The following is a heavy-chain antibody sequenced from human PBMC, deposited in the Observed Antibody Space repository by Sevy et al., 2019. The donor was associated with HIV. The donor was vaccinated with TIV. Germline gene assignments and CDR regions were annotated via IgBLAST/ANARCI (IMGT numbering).Heavy chain of an antibody. J-gene: IGHJ6*02. D-gene: IGHD3-22*01. Sequence: GGSLRLSCAASGFTFSGSAMHWVRQASGKGLEWVGRIRSKANSYATAYAASVKGRFTISRDDSKNTAYLQMNSLKTEDTAVYYCTKPYDSSGHTNPHYYYYGMDVWGQGTTVTVSS. CDR2: IRSKANSYAT. V-gene: IGHV3-73*01. CDR3: TKPYDSSGHTNPHYYYYGMDV. CDR1: GFTFSGSA.